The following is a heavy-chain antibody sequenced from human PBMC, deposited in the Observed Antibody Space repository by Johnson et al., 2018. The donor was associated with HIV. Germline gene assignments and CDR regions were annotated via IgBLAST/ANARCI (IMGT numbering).Heavy chain of an antibody. Sequence: VQLVESGGGLVQPGGSLRLSCAASGITVSSNYMSWVRQAPGKGLEWVSVIFSVGGAYYADSVTGRFIISRDNSKNTLYLQMNSLRAEDTAVYYCARDVRMDKAFDIWGQGTMVTVSS. CDR1: GITVSSNY. CDR3: ARDVRMDKAFDI. CDR2: IFSVGGA. J-gene: IGHJ3*02. V-gene: IGHV3-66*01. D-gene: IGHD2-15*01.